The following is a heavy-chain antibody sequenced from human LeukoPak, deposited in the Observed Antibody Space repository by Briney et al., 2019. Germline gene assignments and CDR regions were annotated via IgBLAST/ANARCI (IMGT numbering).Heavy chain of an antibody. D-gene: IGHD3-10*01. CDR1: GYTFTSYY. J-gene: IGHJ4*02. Sequence: ASVKVSCKASGYTFTSYYMHWVRQAPGQGLEWMGAINSGDGGTTLPQKFRGRVTLTRDTSTSTLYMELSSLRSEDTAIYYCAREWGPGSSWYFDFWGQGTLVTVSS. CDR2: INSGDGGT. CDR3: AREWGPGSSWYFDF. V-gene: IGHV1-46*01.